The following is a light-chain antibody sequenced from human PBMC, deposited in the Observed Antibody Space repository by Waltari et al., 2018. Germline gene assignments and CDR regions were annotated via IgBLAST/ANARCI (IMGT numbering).Light chain of an antibody. Sequence: QSVLTQPPSASETPGQRATIPCSGSKSNLGSTYLYWYQQLPGTAPKLLIYRNNQRPSGVPDRFSASKSGTSASLAIDGLRSEDEAVYYCASWDDSHYVFGPGTQVTVL. J-gene: IGLJ1*01. CDR3: ASWDDSHYV. CDR2: RNN. V-gene: IGLV1-47*01. CDR1: KSNLGSTY.